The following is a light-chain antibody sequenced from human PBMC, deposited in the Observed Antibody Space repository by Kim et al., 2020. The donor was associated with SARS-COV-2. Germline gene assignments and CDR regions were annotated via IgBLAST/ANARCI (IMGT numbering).Light chain of an antibody. CDR1: QSVSSSY. CDR3: QPYGNSPLT. CDR2: GAS. J-gene: IGKJ4*01. Sequence: EVVLTQSPGTLSLSPGERATLSCRASQSVSSSYLAWYQQKPGQTPRLLIYGASSRATDIPDRFSGSGSGTDFTLTISRLEAEDFAVYYCQPYGNSPLTFGGGTKVDIK. V-gene: IGKV3-20*01.